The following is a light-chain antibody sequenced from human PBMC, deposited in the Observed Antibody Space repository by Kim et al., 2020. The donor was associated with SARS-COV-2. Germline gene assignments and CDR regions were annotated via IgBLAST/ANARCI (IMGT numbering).Light chain of an antibody. Sequence: SPLEACIGDSATRPCRASRNSNTWLAWQPQKPGKAPEVLIHDASTLKTGIPARFSGSASATEFTLTISSLQPDDSATYYCQQHNAHFGEGTNLE. CDR1: RNSNTW. V-gene: IGKV1-5*01. CDR3: QQHNAH. J-gene: IGKJ2*01. CDR2: DAS.